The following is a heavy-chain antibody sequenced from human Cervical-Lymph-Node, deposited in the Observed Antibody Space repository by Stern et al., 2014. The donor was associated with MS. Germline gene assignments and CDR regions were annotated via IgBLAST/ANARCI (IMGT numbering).Heavy chain of an antibody. Sequence: VQLVESGGGVIQPGGSLRLSCTASGFTVSRDYMPWVRQAPGKGLEWVSLITNVGSTFYTDSVKGRFTISRDDSKNTVYRHMTSLRAEDTAMYYCARDTSSPERSDWWGQGTLVTVSS. CDR3: ARDTSSPERSDW. V-gene: IGHV3-53*01. J-gene: IGHJ4*02. CDR1: GFTVSRDY. D-gene: IGHD1-1*01. CDR2: ITNVGST.